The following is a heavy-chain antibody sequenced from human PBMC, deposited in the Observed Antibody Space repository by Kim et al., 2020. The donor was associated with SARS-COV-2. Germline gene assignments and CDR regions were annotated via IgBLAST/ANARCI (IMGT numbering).Heavy chain of an antibody. J-gene: IGHJ6*02. CDR3: ARDDYYDSSGYPALYYYGMDV. CDR2: INSDGSST. Sequence: GGSLRLSCAASGFTFSSYWMHWVRQAPGKGLVWVSRINSDGSSTSYADSVKGRFTISRDNAKNTLYLQMNSLRAEDTAVYYCARDDYYDSSGYPALYYYGMDVWGQGTTVTVSS. CDR1: GFTFSSYW. D-gene: IGHD3-22*01. V-gene: IGHV3-74*01.